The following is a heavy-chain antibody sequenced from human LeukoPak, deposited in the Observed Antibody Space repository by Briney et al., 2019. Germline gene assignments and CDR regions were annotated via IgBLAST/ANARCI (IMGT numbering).Heavy chain of an antibody. Sequence: GGSLRLSCAASGFPFSSYGMHWVRQAPGKGLEWVARLVYDARSDYANSVKGRFSISRDDSKNTLFLDMSNLRVEDTALYYCARDLSAAFDLWGQGVLVTVSS. D-gene: IGHD6-19*01. CDR3: ARDLSAAFDL. V-gene: IGHV3-33*01. J-gene: IGHJ4*02. CDR1: GFPFSSYG. CDR2: LVYDARS.